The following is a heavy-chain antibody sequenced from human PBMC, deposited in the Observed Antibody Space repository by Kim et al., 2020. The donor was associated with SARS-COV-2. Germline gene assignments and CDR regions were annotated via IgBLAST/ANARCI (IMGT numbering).Heavy chain of an antibody. V-gene: IGHV3-33*06. CDR3: ANIGGSDSSGV. CDR2: IWYDGSNK. Sequence: GGSLRLSCAVSGFRVSRYGMHWVRQAPGKGLEWVGVIWYDGSNKYYADSVKGRFTISRDTSQNTLYLQMNSLRAEDTAVYYCANIGGSDSSGVWGQGTTVTVSS. D-gene: IGHD3-10*01. J-gene: IGHJ6*02. CDR1: GFRVSRYG.